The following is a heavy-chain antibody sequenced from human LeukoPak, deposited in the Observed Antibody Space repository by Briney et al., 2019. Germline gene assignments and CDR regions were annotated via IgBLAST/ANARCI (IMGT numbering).Heavy chain of an antibody. D-gene: IGHD6-19*01. J-gene: IGHJ1*01. Sequence: GRSLRLSCAVSGFKFEDYAMHWVRQAPGRDLEWVSGINWNSGNIGYADSVKGRFTISRDNANKFLLLQMNSPRPEDTAFYYCARDSRSGWFGGYFQHWGQGTLVTVS. V-gene: IGHV3-9*01. CDR2: INWNSGNI. CDR3: ARDSRSGWFGGYFQH. CDR1: GFKFEDYA.